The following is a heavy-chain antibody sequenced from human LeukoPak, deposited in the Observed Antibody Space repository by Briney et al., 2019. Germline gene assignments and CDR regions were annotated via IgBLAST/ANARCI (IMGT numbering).Heavy chain of an antibody. D-gene: IGHD3-10*01. V-gene: IGHV4-38-2*02. CDR1: DYSISSGYY. Sequence: PSETLSLTCTVSDYSISSGYYWGWIRQPPGKGLEWIASIYHSGSTYYNPSLKSRVTISVDTSKNQFSLKLSSVTAADTAVYYCARHFAMVRGVMYPDYWGQGTLVTVSS. CDR2: IYHSGST. J-gene: IGHJ4*02. CDR3: ARHFAMVRGVMYPDY.